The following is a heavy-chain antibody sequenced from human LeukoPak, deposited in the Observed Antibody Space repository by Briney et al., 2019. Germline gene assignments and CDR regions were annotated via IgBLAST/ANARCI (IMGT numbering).Heavy chain of an antibody. D-gene: IGHD2-15*01. CDR2: IHYSGDT. V-gene: IGHV4-39*01. CDR3: ARQTCSGGSCFLFYSGMDV. J-gene: IGHJ6*02. Sequence: SETMSLTSPVAAGSFSSTSYYWNWTRQPPVKGLEWIGSIHYSGDTSYNPSLNCRITISVDTSKNQFSLKLSSVTATDTAVYYCARQTCSGGSCFLFYSGMDVWGQGTTVTVSS. CDR1: AGSFSSTSYY.